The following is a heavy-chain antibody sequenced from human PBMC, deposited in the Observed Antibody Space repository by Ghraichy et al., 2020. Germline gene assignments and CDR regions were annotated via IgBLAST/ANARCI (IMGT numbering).Heavy chain of an antibody. D-gene: IGHD6-6*01. V-gene: IGHV4-34*01. CDR1: GGSFSGYY. J-gene: IGHJ4*02. Sequence: SETLSLTCAVYGGSFSGYYWSWIRQPPGKGLEWIGEINHSGSTNYNPSLKSRVTISVDTSKNQFSLKLSSVTAADTAVYYCARGRAARARFSDYWGQGTLVTVSS. CDR2: INHSGST. CDR3: ARGRAARARFSDY.